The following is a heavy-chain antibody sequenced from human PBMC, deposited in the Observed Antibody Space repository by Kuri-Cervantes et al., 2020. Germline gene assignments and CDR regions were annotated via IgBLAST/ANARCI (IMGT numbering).Heavy chain of an antibody. CDR1: GFTVSSNY. Sequence: GGSLRLSCAASGFTVSSNYMSWVRQAPGKGLEWVSVIYSGGSTYYADSVKGRFTISRDNSKNTLYLQMNSLGAEDTAVYYCAKDRSASPMIVMVITDYWGQGTLVTVSS. D-gene: IGHD3-22*01. J-gene: IGHJ4*02. CDR2: IYSGGST. CDR3: AKDRSASPMIVMVITDY. V-gene: IGHV3-53*05.